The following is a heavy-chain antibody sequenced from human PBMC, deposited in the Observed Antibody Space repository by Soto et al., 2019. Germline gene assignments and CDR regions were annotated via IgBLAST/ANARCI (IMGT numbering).Heavy chain of an antibody. CDR2: IYHSGST. J-gene: IGHJ5*02. CDR3: ARGWPEGIVVVPAAIHFSWFDP. Sequence: SETLSLPYSVSGYSISSGYYWGWIRQPPGKGLEWIGSIYHSGSTYYNPSLKSRVTISVDTSKNQFSLQLSSVTAADTAVYYWARGWPEGIVVVPAAIHFSWFDPWGQGTLVPVSS. CDR1: GYSISSGYY. D-gene: IGHD2-2*02. V-gene: IGHV4-38-2*01.